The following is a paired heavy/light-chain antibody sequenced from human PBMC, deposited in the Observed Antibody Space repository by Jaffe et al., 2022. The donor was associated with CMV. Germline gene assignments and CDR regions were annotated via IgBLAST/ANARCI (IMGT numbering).Heavy chain of an antibody. V-gene: IGHV3-30*18. Sequence: QVQLVESGGGVVQPGRSLRLSCTASGFTFSLFGMHWVRQAPGKGLEWVALISYDGTNKYYADSVKGRFTISRDNSKNTLYLQMNSLRADDTAMYFCAKDIEAYSYGRTFDYWGQGTLVTVSS. CDR2: ISYDGTNK. J-gene: IGHJ4*02. D-gene: IGHD5-18*01. CDR3: AKDIEAYSYGRTFDY. CDR1: GFTFSLFG.
Light chain of an antibody. V-gene: IGLV2-14*03. CDR3: SSYTSSSALV. J-gene: IGLJ3*02. CDR2: DVR. Sequence: QSALTQPASVSGSPGQSITISCTGTSSDVGGYNYVSWYQQHPGKAPKLMVYDVRDRPSGISNRFSGSKSGNTASLTISGLQAEDEADYYCSSYTSSSALVFGGGTKLTVL. CDR1: SSDVGGYNY.